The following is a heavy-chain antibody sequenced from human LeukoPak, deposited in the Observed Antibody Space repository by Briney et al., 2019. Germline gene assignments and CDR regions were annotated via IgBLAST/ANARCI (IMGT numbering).Heavy chain of an antibody. J-gene: IGHJ4*02. Sequence: GGSLRLSCAASGFTFSRYVMSWVRQAPGKGLEWVSAIISSGGNTYYADSVKGRFTISRDNSKNTLYLQMNSLRAEDTAVYYCASPYYYDSSGYSYWGQGTLVTVSS. CDR3: ASPYYYDSSGYSY. V-gene: IGHV3-23*01. D-gene: IGHD3-22*01. CDR1: GFTFSRYV. CDR2: IISSGGNT.